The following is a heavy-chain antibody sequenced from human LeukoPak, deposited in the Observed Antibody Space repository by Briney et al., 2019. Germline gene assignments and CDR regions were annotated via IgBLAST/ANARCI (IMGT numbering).Heavy chain of an antibody. D-gene: IGHD5-18*01. CDR3: ARDRGGYSYGQNWYFDL. Sequence: NPGGSLRLSCAASGFTFSSYSMNWVRQAPGKGLEWVSSISSSSSYIYYADSVKGRFTISRDNAKNSLYLQMNSLRAEDTAVYYCARDRGGYSYGQNWYFDLWGRGTLVTVSS. V-gene: IGHV3-21*01. CDR2: ISSSSSYI. J-gene: IGHJ2*01. CDR1: GFTFSSYS.